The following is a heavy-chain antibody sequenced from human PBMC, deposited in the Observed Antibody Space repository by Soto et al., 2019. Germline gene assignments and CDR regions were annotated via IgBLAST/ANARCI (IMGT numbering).Heavy chain of an antibody. CDR2: ISGDGGRT. V-gene: IGHV3-23*01. Sequence: EVQLLESGGGLVQPGGSLRLSCAASKFTFSSYGMSWVRQAPGKGLEWVSSISGDGGRTYYADSVKGRFTISRDNSMNTLFLQMNRLRAEDTALYYCAKDLPYRIVVIYYYSGMDVWGQGTTVTVSS. D-gene: IGHD3-3*02. J-gene: IGHJ6*02. CDR1: KFTFSSYG. CDR3: AKDLPYRIVVIYYYSGMDV.